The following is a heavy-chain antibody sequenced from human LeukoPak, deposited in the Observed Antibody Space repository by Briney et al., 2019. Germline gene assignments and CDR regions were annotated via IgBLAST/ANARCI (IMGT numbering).Heavy chain of an antibody. Sequence: GEYLKVSCKGSGYTFSSYWIGWVRQMPGKGLEWMGIIYPGDSDTRYSPSLQGQVTISVDTSIGTAYLQRSSLKASDTAIYYCARQNDFMLDHWGQGTLVTVSS. D-gene: IGHD3-3*01. J-gene: IGHJ4*02. CDR1: GYTFSSYW. V-gene: IGHV5-51*01. CDR2: IYPGDSDT. CDR3: ARQNDFMLDH.